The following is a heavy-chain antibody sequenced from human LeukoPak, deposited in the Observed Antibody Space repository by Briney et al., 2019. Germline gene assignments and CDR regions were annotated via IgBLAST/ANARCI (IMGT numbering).Heavy chain of an antibody. D-gene: IGHD4-17*01. CDR1: GGSISSYY. V-gene: IGHV4-59*01. J-gene: IGHJ4*02. Sequence: SETLSLTCTVSGGSISSYYWSWIRQPPGKGLEWIGYIYYSGSTNYNSSLKSRVTISVDTSKNQFSLKLSSVTAADTAVYYCARVTHTKVTTYLDYWGQGTLVTVSS. CDR2: IYYSGST. CDR3: ARVTHTKVTTYLDY.